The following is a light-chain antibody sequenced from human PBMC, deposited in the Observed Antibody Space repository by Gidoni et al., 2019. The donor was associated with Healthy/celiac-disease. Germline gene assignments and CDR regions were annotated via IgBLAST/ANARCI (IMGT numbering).Light chain of an antibody. CDR3: QQSYSTLLYT. CDR1: QTISSY. J-gene: IGKJ2*01. Sequence: DIQMTQSPSSLSASVGDRVTITCRASQTISSYLNWNQQKPGKAPKLLIYAASSLQSGVPSRFSGSGSGTDFTLTISNLQPEDFATYYCQQSYSTLLYTFGQGTKLEIK. CDR2: AAS. V-gene: IGKV1-39*01.